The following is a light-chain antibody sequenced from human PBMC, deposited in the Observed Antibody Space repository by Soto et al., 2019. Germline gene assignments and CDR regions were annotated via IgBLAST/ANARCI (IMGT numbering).Light chain of an antibody. V-gene: IGLV2-11*01. Sequence: QSALTQPRSVSGSPGQSVTISCTGTSSDVGGYNYVSWYQQHPGKAPKLMIYDVSKRPSGVPDRFSGSKSGNTASLTISGLQAENVADYYCCSDAARYTLVFGGGTQRPVL. CDR1: SSDVGGYNY. CDR2: DVS. CDR3: CSDAARYTLV. J-gene: IGLJ2*01.